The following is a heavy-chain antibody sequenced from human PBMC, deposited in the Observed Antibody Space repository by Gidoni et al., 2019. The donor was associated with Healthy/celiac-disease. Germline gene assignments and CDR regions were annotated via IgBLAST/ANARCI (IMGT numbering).Heavy chain of an antibody. D-gene: IGHD1-7*01. V-gene: IGHV3-23*01. CDR1: GFTFSSDA. CDR2: ISGSGGST. CDR3: AKTNWNYGDYFDY. Sequence: EVQLLESGGGLVQPGGSLRLSCAASGFTFSSDAMSWVRQAPGKGLGGVSAISGSGGSTYYADSVKGRFTISRDNSKNTLYLQMNSLRAEDTAVYYCAKTNWNYGDYFDYWGQGTLVTVSS. J-gene: IGHJ4*02.